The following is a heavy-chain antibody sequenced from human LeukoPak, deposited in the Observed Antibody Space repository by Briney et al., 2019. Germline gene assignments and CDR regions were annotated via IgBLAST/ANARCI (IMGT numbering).Heavy chain of an antibody. CDR2: IIPIFGTA. V-gene: IGHV1-69*05. CDR1: GGTFSSYA. Sequence: SVKVSCKASGGTFSSYAISWVRQAPGQGLEWMGGIIPIFGTANYAQKFQGRVTITTDESTSTAYMELSSLRSEDTAVYYCAREVSPTYYDSSGYYYGELDYWGQGTLVTVSS. J-gene: IGHJ4*02. CDR3: AREVSPTYYDSSGYYYGELDY. D-gene: IGHD3-22*01.